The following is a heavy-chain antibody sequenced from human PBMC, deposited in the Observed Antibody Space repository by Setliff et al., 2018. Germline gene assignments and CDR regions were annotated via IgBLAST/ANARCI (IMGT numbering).Heavy chain of an antibody. Sequence: SSETLSLTCTVSGGSISSGSYYWSWIRQPAGKGLEWIGRIYTSGSTNYNPSLKSRATISVDTSKNQFSLKLSSVTAADTAVYYCARGGLWFGELLWKYYYYGMDVWGQGTTVTVSS. V-gene: IGHV4-61*02. J-gene: IGHJ6*02. CDR2: IYTSGST. D-gene: IGHD3-10*01. CDR1: GGSISSGSYY. CDR3: ARGGLWFGELLWKYYYYGMDV.